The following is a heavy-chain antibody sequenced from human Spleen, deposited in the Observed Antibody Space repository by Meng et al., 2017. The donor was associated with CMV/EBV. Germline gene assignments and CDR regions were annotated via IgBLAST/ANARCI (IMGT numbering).Heavy chain of an antibody. CDR2: IYYSGST. D-gene: IGHD3-10*01. CDR3: ARHGSGSFFDY. Sequence: GSLRLSCTVSDDSISSYYWSWIRQPPGKGLEWIGYIYYSGSTNYNPSLKSRVTISVDTSKNQFSLKLSSVTAADTAVYYCARHGSGSFFDYWGQGTLVTVSS. CDR1: DDSISSYY. V-gene: IGHV4-59*01. J-gene: IGHJ4*02.